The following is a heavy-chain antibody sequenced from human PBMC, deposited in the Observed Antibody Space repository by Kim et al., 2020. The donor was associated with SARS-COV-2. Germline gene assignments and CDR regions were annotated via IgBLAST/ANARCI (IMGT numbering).Heavy chain of an antibody. D-gene: IGHD1-1*01. V-gene: IGHV4-39*07. CDR1: GGSISSSSYY. CDR3: ARAKLERPHPTGAVEFDI. Sequence: SETLSLTCTVSGGSISSSSYYWGWIRQPPGKGLDWIGNIYYSGSTFYNPSLKSRVTILVDTSKNQFSLKLSSVTAADTAVYYCARAKLERPHPTGAVEFDIWGQGTMVTVSS. J-gene: IGHJ3*02. CDR2: IYYSGST.